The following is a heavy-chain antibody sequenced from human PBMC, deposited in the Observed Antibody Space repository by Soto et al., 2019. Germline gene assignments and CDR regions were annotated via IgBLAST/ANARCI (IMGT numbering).Heavy chain of an antibody. D-gene: IGHD3-16*02. J-gene: IGHJ5*02. CDR1: GGSISSGDYY. CDR3: ARSSYVWGSYRPNNWFDP. CDR2: IYYSGST. V-gene: IGHV4-31*03. Sequence: QVQLQESGPGLVKPSQTLSLTCTVSGGSISSGDYYWSWIRQHPGKGLEWIGYIYYSGSTYYSPYLKSRVTILVDTSKNQFSLKLSSVTAADTAVYYCARSSYVWGSYRPNNWFDPWGQGTLVTVSS.